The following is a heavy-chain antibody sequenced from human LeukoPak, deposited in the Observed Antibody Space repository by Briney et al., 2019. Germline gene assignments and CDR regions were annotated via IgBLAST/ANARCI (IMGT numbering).Heavy chain of an antibody. V-gene: IGHV3-23*01. D-gene: IGHD3-22*01. CDR2: IGGGGGST. Sequence: GWSLRLSCPASGCTFSSYAMSWVGQAPGKGLEWVSAIGGGGGSTYYAGSGKDRFTNSIDNSKNTLYLQMNGLRVEDSAVYYCANHYYDSDCFDYWGQGTLVTVSS. J-gene: IGHJ4*02. CDR1: GCTFSSYA. CDR3: ANHYYDSDCFDY.